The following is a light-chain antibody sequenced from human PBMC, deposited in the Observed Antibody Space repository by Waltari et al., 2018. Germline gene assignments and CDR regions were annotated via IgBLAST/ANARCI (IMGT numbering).Light chain of an antibody. V-gene: IGKV3-20*01. CDR2: GAS. J-gene: IGKJ1*01. Sequence: EIVLTQSPGSLSSSPGERVTLSCRASQGVSRALAWYRQKPGQAPRLLIFGASNRATGIPGRFRGSGSETDFSLTISRLEPEDFAVYYCQHYVRLPATFGRGTKVEIK. CDR1: QGVSRA. CDR3: QHYVRLPAT.